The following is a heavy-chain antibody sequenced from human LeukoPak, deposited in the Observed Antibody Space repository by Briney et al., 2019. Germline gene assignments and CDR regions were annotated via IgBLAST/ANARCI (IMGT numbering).Heavy chain of an antibody. CDR2: IYYSGST. CDR1: GGSISSYY. Sequence: SQTLSLTCTVSGGSISSYYWSWIRQPPGKGLEWIGYIYYSGSTNYNPSLKSRVTISVDTSKNQFSLKLRSVTAADTAVYYCAREYSSSSSLGYWGQGTLVTVSS. D-gene: IGHD6-6*01. CDR3: AREYSSSSSLGY. V-gene: IGHV4-59*01. J-gene: IGHJ4*02.